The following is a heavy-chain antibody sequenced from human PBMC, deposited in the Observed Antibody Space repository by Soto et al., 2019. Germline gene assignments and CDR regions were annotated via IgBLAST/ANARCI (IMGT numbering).Heavy chain of an antibody. CDR2: IYWNDDK. J-gene: IGHJ5*01. CDR3: AHSPYDLYIASGWFDS. V-gene: IGHV2-5*01. D-gene: IGHD2-21*01. CDR1: GFSLTSSGVG. Sequence: QITLKESGPTLVKPTQTLTLTCTFSGFSLTSSGVGVGWIRQPPGKALEWLALIYWNDDKRYSPSLESRLTITKDTSKNQVVLTMSNMDHVDTATYYCAHSPYDLYIASGWFDSWGQGTLVTVSS.